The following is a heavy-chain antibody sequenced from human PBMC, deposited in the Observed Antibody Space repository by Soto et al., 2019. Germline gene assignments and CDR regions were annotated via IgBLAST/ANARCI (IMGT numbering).Heavy chain of an antibody. V-gene: IGHV4-31*03. J-gene: IGHJ5*02. Sequence: TSETLSLTCTVSGGSISSGGYYWSWIRQHPGKGLEWIGYIYYSGSTYYNPSLKSRVTISVDTSKNQFSLKLSSVTAADTSVYYFSSAAQYSSTISWFDAWGEGTLVSVCS. D-gene: IGHD6-13*01. CDR2: IYYSGST. CDR3: SSAAQYSSTISWFDA. CDR1: GGSISSGGYY.